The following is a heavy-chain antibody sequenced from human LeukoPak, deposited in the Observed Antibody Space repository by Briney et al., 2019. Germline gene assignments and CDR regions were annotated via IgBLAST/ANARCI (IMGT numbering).Heavy chain of an antibody. CDR1: GGSVSSYY. D-gene: IGHD3-16*01. CDR2: IYYSGST. J-gene: IGHJ5*02. CDR3: ARGGEGWFDP. Sequence: SETLSLTCTVSGGSVSSYYWSWIRQPPGKGLEWIGYIYYSGSTNYNPSLKSRVAISVDTSKNQFSLKLTSVTAVDTAVYYCARGGEGWFDPWGQGTLVTVSS. V-gene: IGHV4-59*02.